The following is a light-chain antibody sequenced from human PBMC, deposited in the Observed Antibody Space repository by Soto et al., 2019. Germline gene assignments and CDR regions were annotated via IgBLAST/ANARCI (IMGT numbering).Light chain of an antibody. CDR1: QSVSSSY. Sequence: EIVLTQSPGTLSLSPGERATLSCRASQSVSSSYLAWYQQKPGQAPRLLIYGASSRATGMPVRFSGSGSGKDFTLTISSLEPEDFAVYYCQQYGSSPITFGQGTRLEIK. CDR2: GAS. J-gene: IGKJ5*01. V-gene: IGKV3-20*01. CDR3: QQYGSSPIT.